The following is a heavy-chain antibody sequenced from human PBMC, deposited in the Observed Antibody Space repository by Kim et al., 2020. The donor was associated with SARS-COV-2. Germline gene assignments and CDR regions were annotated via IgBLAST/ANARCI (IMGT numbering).Heavy chain of an antibody. J-gene: IGHJ4*02. CDR2: ISWDGTNA. Sequence: GGSLRLSCAASGFTFDDFTMHWVRQPPGKGLEWVSLISWDGTNAYYADSVKGRFTVSRDNSKNSLYLQMNSLTTDDTALYYCSQGHNSGYWTAIDYWGQGTLVTVSS. CDR1: GFTFDDFT. CDR3: SQGHNSGYWTAIDY. D-gene: IGHD3-22*01. V-gene: IGHV3-43*01.